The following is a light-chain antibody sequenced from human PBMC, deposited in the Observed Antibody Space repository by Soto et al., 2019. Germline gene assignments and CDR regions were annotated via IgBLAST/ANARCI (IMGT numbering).Light chain of an antibody. V-gene: IGLV1-51*01. J-gene: IGLJ1*01. CDR1: SSNIGNNY. CDR3: GTWDSSLSVVYD. Sequence: QSVLAQPPSVSAAPGQKVTISCSGSSSNIGNNYVSWYQQLPGTAPKLLIYDNNKRPSGIPDPFSGSKSGTSATLGITGLQTGDEADYYCGTWDSSLSVVYDFGTGTKVTVL. CDR2: DNN.